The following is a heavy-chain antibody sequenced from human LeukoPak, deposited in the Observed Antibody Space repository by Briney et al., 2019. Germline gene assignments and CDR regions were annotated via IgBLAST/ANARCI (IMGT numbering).Heavy chain of an antibody. J-gene: IGHJ5*02. Sequence: GGSLRLSCAASGFTFSNYAISWVRQAPGKWLEWVSDISGSGGSTYYADSVKGRFIISRDNSKNTLYLQTNSLRAEETDVYYCHCSGGTCYKPWGQGTLVTVSS. CDR2: ISGSGGST. CDR3: HCSGGTCYKP. CDR1: GFTFSNYA. V-gene: IGHV3-23*01. D-gene: IGHD2-15*01.